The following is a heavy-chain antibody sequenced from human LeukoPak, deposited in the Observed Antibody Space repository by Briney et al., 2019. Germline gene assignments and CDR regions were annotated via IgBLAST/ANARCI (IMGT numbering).Heavy chain of an antibody. V-gene: IGHV3-53*01. CDR1: GFTVSSNY. Sequence: PGGSLRLSCAASGFTVSSNYMSWVRQAPGKGLEWVSVIYSGGSTYYADSVKGRFTISRDNSKNTLYLQMNSLRAEDTAVYYCAKGPGDILTGYLDYWGQGTLVTVSS. CDR2: IYSGGST. D-gene: IGHD3-9*01. J-gene: IGHJ4*02. CDR3: AKGPGDILTGYLDY.